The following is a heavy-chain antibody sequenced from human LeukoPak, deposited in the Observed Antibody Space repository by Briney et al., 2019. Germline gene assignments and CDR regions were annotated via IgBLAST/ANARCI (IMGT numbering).Heavy chain of an antibody. CDR3: ARDLHYAFDI. V-gene: IGHV3-48*02. CDR1: GLTLSSNY. J-gene: IGHJ3*02. D-gene: IGHD3-10*01. Sequence: GGSLRLSCAASGLTLSSNYMSWVRQAAGKGLEWVSHIYSSDTTYADSVKGRFTISRDNAKNSLYLQMNSLRDEDTAVYYCARDLHYAFDIWGQGTMVTASS. CDR2: IYSSDTT.